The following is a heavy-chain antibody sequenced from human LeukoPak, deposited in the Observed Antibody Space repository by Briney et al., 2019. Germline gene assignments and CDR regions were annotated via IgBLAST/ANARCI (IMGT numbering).Heavy chain of an antibody. CDR3: ASRSGSTPYYFDY. Sequence: ASVKVSCKASGYTFTSQGISWVRQAPGQGLEWMGWINTYNGKVNYAQKLQGRVTMTTDTSTSTAYMELRSLRSDDTAVYYCASRSGSTPYYFDYWGQGTLVTASS. V-gene: IGHV1-18*01. D-gene: IGHD3-3*01. J-gene: IGHJ4*02. CDR2: INTYNGKV. CDR1: GYTFTSQG.